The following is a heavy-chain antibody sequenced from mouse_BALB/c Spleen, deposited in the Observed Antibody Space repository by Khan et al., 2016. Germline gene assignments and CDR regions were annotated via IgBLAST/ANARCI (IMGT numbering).Heavy chain of an antibody. Sequence: QVQLQQSGAELAKPGASVKMSCKASGHTFTNYWMHWLKQRPGQGLEWIGYINPSAGYTDYNQKFKDKATLTADKSSSTVYMQLSSLTSEDSAVYFCARSEWRDVVDYWGQGTTLTVSS. V-gene: IGHV1-7*01. CDR3: ARSEWRDVVDY. J-gene: IGHJ2*01. D-gene: IGHD1-3*01. CDR2: INPSAGYT. CDR1: GHTFTNYW.